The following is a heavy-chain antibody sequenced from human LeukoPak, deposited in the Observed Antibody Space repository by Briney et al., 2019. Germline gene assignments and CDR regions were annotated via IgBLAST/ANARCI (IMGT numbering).Heavy chain of an antibody. D-gene: IGHD5-24*01. Sequence: SETLSLTCTVSGGSISSSSYYWGWIRQPPGKGLEWIGSIYYSGSTYYNPSLKSRVTISVDTSKNQFSLKLSSVTAADTAVYYCARRLGRSWRAPGYNLARAYFDYWGQGTLVTVSS. CDR1: GGSISSSSYY. V-gene: IGHV4-39*07. J-gene: IGHJ4*02. CDR2: IYYSGST. CDR3: ARRLGRSWRAPGYNLARAYFDY.